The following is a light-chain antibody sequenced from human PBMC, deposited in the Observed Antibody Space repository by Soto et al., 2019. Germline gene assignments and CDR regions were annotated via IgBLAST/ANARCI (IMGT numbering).Light chain of an antibody. CDR1: QSVSNN. Sequence: ETVMTQSPATLSVSPGERATLSCRASQSVSNNLAWYQQKPSQAPRLLIYGASTRATGIPARCSGSGSGTEFTLTISSLQSEDFAVYYCQQYNDWPPVTFGQGTRLEIK. J-gene: IGKJ5*01. V-gene: IGKV3-15*01. CDR3: QQYNDWPPVT. CDR2: GAS.